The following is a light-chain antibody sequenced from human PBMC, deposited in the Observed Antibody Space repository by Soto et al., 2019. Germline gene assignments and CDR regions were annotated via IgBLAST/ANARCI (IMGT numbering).Light chain of an antibody. V-gene: IGKV3-11*01. CDR1: QSVSSY. CDR3: QQRSNWPPWT. J-gene: IGKJ1*01. Sequence: EIVLTQSPATLSLSPGERATLSCRASQSVSSYLAWYQQKPGQAPRLLIYDASNRATGIPARFSGSGSGTDFTLTISSLEPEDFALYYCQQRSNWPPWTFGQGTKVEIK. CDR2: DAS.